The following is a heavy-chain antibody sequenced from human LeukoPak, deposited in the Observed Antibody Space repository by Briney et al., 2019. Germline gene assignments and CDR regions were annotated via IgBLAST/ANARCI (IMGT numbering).Heavy chain of an antibody. D-gene: IGHD3-3*02. CDR2: ISSSSSYI. CDR1: GFTFSSYS. J-gene: IGHJ4*02. CDR3: AKNAALLAPFGY. V-gene: IGHV3-21*04. Sequence: GGSLRLSCAASGFTFSSYSMNWVRQAPGKGLEWVSSISSSSSYIYYADSVKGRFTISRDNAKNSLYLQMNSLRAEDTAVYYCAKNAALLAPFGYWGQGTLVTVSS.